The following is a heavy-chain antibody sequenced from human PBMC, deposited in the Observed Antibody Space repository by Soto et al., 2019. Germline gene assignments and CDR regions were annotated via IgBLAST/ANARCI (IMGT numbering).Heavy chain of an antibody. J-gene: IGHJ6*02. D-gene: IGHD6-13*01. V-gene: IGHV3-48*02. CDR2: ISGSSDTI. CDR1: GFTLSSYN. Sequence: GGSLRLSCAASGFTLSSYNMNWVRQAPGKGLEWVSYISGSSDTIYYADSVKGRFTISRDNAKNSLYLQMDSLRDEDTAVYYCARDHGGSTWFVGIYYYFGVDVWGQGTTVTVSS. CDR3: ARDHGGSTWFVGIYYYFGVDV.